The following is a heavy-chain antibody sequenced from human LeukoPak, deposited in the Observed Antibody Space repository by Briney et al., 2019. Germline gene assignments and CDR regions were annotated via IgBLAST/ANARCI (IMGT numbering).Heavy chain of an antibody. CDR1: GYSISSGYY. Sequence: SETLSLTCTVSGYSISSGYYWGWIRQPPGKGLEWIGSIYHRGSTYYNPSLKSRVTISVDTSKNQFSLKLSSVTAADTAVYYCARGWLVPAAMDYWGQGTLVTVSS. D-gene: IGHD2-2*01. J-gene: IGHJ4*02. V-gene: IGHV4-38-2*02. CDR2: IYHRGST. CDR3: ARGWLVPAAMDY.